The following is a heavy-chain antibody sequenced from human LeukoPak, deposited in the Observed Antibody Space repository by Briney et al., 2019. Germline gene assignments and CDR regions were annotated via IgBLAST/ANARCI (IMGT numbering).Heavy chain of an antibody. V-gene: IGHV3-21*01. CDR2: ISSSSSYI. J-gene: IGHJ5*02. CDR3: ARSMFDGYCSSTSCPHSP. D-gene: IGHD2-2*03. CDR1: GFTVSSNY. Sequence: PGGSLRLSCAASGFTVSSNYMSWVRQAPGKGLEWVSSISSSSSYIYYADSVKGRFTISRDNAKNSLYLQMNSLRAEDTAVYYCARSMFDGYCSSTSCPHSPWGQGTLVTVSS.